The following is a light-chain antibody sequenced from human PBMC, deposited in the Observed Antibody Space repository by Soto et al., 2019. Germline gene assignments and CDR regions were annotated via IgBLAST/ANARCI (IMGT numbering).Light chain of an antibody. CDR2: DVS. CDR3: QQYDSYYT. J-gene: IGKJ2*01. Sequence: DIPLTHSPSTLSASWTARVSIXSRASQSISNWLAWYQQKPGKAPTLLIYDVSRLESGVPSRFSGSGSGTEFTLTINSLQPDDFATYYCQQYDSYYTFGQGTKVDIK. V-gene: IGKV1-5*01. CDR1: QSISNW.